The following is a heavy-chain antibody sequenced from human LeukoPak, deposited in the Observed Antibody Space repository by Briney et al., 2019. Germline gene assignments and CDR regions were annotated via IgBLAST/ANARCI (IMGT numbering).Heavy chain of an antibody. CDR1: GFTVDDYA. CDR3: AKDRCYDILTGEKDY. V-gene: IGHV3-43*02. CDR2: ISGDGGST. D-gene: IGHD3-9*01. J-gene: IGHJ4*02. Sequence: GGSLRLSCAASGFTVDDYAMHWVRQAPGKGLEWVSLISGDGGSTYYADSVKGRFTISRDNSKNSLYLQMNSLRTEDADLYYCAKDRCYDILTGEKDYWGQGTLVTVSS.